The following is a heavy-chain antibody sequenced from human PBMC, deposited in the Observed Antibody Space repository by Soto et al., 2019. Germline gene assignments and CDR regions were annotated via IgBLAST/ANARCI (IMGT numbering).Heavy chain of an antibody. V-gene: IGHV1-58*02. CDR3: ARGLNGYLHYFDY. D-gene: IGHD5-18*01. Sequence: ASVKVSCKASGFTFTSSAMQWVRQARGQRLEWIGWIVVGSGNTNYAQKFQERVTITRDMSTSTAYMELSSLRSEDTAVYYCARGLNGYLHYFDYWGQGTLVTVSS. J-gene: IGHJ4*02. CDR2: IVVGSGNT. CDR1: GFTFTSSA.